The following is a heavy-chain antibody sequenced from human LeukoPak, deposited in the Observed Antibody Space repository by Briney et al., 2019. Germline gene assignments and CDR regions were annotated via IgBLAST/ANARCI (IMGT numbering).Heavy chain of an antibody. Sequence: ASVKVSCKASGGTFSSYAISWVRQAPGKGLEWVANIKQDGSEKYYVDSVKGRFTISRDNAKNSLYLQMNSLRAEDTAVYYCARERIVGAPDAFDIWGQGTMVTVSS. J-gene: IGHJ3*02. D-gene: IGHD1-26*01. CDR1: GGTFSSYA. V-gene: IGHV3-7*03. CDR2: IKQDGSEK. CDR3: ARERIVGAPDAFDI.